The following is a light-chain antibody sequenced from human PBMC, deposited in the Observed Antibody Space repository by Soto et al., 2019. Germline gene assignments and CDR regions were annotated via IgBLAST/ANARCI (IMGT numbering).Light chain of an antibody. J-gene: IGKJ2*01. V-gene: IGKV3-20*01. CDR2: GAS. CDR1: QSVSSSY. CDR3: QHYGSSPYT. Sequence: EIVLTQSPGTLSLSPGERATLSCRASQSVSSSYLAWYQQKPGQAHRLLIYGASSRATGTPDRFSGSGSWTYFTLTSSRLEPEDFAVYYRQHYGSSPYTFGQGTKLEI.